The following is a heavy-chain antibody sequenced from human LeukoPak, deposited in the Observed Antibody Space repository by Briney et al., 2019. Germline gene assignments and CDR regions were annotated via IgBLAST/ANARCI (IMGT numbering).Heavy chain of an antibody. J-gene: IGHJ4*02. CDR2: IYSGGST. CDR1: GFTVSSNY. CDR3: TREEGGTTVDY. Sequence: GGSLRLSCAASGFTVSSNYMSWVRQAPGKGLEWVSVIYSGGSTYYADSVKGRFTISRDNSKNTLYLQMNSLRAEDTAVYYCTREEGGTTVDYWGQGTLVTVSS. D-gene: IGHD1-1*01. V-gene: IGHV3-66*01.